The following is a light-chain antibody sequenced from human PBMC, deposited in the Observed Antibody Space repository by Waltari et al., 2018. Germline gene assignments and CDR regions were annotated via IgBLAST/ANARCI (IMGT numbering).Light chain of an antibody. Sequence: QSALTQPRSVSGSPGQSVTISCTGTSNDVGAYNYVPWHQQHPGKAPKLMIYDVSKRPSGVPDRFSASKSGNTASLTISGLQAEDEADCYCCSYTGTYTHWVFGGGTKLTVL. J-gene: IGLJ3*02. CDR2: DVS. CDR1: SNDVGAYNY. CDR3: CSYTGTYTHWV. V-gene: IGLV2-11*01.